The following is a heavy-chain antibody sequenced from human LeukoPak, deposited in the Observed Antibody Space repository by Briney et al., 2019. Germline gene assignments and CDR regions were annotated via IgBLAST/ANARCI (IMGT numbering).Heavy chain of an antibody. V-gene: IGHV4-59*01. CDR3: ARDGLGITGTGLDY. Sequence: SETLSLTCTVSGGSITNYFWSWIRQPPGKGREWIGYIYYSGGTTYNPSLKNRVTISVDTSKNHFSLRLSSATAADTAVYYCARDGLGITGTGLDYWGQGVLVTVSS. CDR1: GGSITNYF. D-gene: IGHD1-7*01. CDR2: IYYSGGT. J-gene: IGHJ4*02.